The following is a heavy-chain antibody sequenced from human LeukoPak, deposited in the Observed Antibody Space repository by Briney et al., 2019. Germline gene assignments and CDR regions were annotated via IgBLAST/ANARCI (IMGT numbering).Heavy chain of an antibody. J-gene: IGHJ4*02. V-gene: IGHV3-66*01. Sequence: GGSLRLSCAASGFSVSRNYMTWVCQAPGEGLERVSLIYSGGSTSYADSVKGRFTISRDNSKNTLYLQMNSLRAEDTAVYYCARKTDHQTGGDYWGQGTLVTVSS. CDR2: IYSGGST. D-gene: IGHD1-1*01. CDR3: ARKTDHQTGGDY. CDR1: GFSVSRNY.